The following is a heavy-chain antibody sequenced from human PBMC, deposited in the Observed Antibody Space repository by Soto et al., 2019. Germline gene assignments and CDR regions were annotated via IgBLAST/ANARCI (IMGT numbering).Heavy chain of an antibody. CDR2: IIPIFGTA. D-gene: IGHD3-22*01. CDR3: AREGDYYDSSGYFDY. Sequence: SVKVSCKASGGTLSSYAISWVRQAPGQGLEWMGGIIPIFGTANYAQKFQGRVTITADESTSTAYMELSSLRSEDTAVYYCAREGDYYDSSGYFDYWGQGTLVTVSS. J-gene: IGHJ4*02. CDR1: GGTLSSYA. V-gene: IGHV1-69*13.